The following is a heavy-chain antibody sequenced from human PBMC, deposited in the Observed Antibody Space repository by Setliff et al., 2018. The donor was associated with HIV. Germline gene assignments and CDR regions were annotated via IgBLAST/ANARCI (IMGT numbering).Heavy chain of an antibody. D-gene: IGHD3-16*01. CDR2: IYYSGSA. V-gene: IGHV4-39*07. Sequence: PSETLSLTCTVSGGSISSSSYYWGWIRQPPGKGLEWIGSIYYSGSAYHNSSLKSRVTISVDTSKNQFSLRLSSVTAADTAVYYCASPGDSPFFDYWGQGTLVTVSS. J-gene: IGHJ4*02. CDR1: GGSISSSSYY. CDR3: ASPGDSPFFDY.